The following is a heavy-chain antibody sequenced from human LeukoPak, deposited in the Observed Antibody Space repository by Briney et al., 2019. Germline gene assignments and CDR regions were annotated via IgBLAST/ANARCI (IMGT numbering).Heavy chain of an antibody. CDR3: ARWTLVH. V-gene: IGHV3-11*01. Sequence: GESLKISCKGSGYSFTSYWIGWVPQMPGKGLEWVSYISSSGSTIYYADSVKGRFTISRDNAKNSLYLQMNSLRAEDTAVYYCARWTLVHWGQGTLVTVSS. CDR2: ISSSGSTI. D-gene: IGHD2-8*02. J-gene: IGHJ4*02. CDR1: GYSFTSYW.